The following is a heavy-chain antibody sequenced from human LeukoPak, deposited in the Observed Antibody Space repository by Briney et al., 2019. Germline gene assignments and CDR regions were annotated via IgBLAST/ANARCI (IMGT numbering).Heavy chain of an antibody. CDR1: GFTVSSNY. D-gene: IGHD4-23*01. CDR2: IYSGGST. J-gene: IGHJ3*02. CDR3: ARDTRVVTGAFDI. Sequence: GGSLRLSCAASGFTVSSNYMSWVRHAPGKGLEWVSVIYSGGSTYYADSVKGRFTISRDNSKNTLYLQMNSLRAEDTAVYYCARDTRVVTGAFDIWGQGTMVTVSS. V-gene: IGHV3-53*01.